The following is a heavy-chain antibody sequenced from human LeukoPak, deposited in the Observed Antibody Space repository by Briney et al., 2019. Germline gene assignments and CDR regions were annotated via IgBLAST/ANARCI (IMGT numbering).Heavy chain of an antibody. CDR3: ATGWSGYYWTT. Sequence: SETLSLTCAVYGGSFSGYYWSWIRQPPGKGLEWIGEINHSGSTNYNTSLKSRVTISVDTSKNQFSLKLNSVTAADTAVYYCATGWSGYYWTTWGQGTLVAVSS. D-gene: IGHD3-3*01. V-gene: IGHV4-34*01. J-gene: IGHJ5*02. CDR1: GGSFSGYY. CDR2: INHSGST.